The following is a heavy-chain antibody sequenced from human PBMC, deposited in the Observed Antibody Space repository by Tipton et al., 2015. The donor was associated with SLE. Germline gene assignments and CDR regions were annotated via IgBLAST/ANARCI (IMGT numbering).Heavy chain of an antibody. Sequence: SLRLSCAASGFTFSSYSMNWVRQAPGKGLEWVSSISSSSSYIYYADSVKGRFTISRDNAKNSLYLQMNSLRAEDTAVYYCARERYCSGSSCFRTFDIWGQGTMVTVSS. D-gene: IGHD2-15*01. CDR3: ARERYCSGSSCFRTFDI. CDR2: ISSSSSYI. J-gene: IGHJ3*02. V-gene: IGHV3-21*03. CDR1: GFTFSSYS.